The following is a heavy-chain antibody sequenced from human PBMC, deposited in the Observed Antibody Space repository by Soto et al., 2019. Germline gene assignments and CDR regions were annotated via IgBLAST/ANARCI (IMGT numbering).Heavy chain of an antibody. CDR2: IWYDGSNK. J-gene: IGHJ4*02. CDR1: GFTFSSYG. Sequence: QVQLVESGGGVVQPGRSLRLSCAASGFTFSSYGMHWVRQAPGKGLEWVAVIWYDGSNKYYADSVKGRFTIARDNSKNTLYLQMNSLRDEDTAVYYCARDFQLVEYFDYWGQETLVTVS. V-gene: IGHV3-33*01. D-gene: IGHD6-6*01. CDR3: ARDFQLVEYFDY.